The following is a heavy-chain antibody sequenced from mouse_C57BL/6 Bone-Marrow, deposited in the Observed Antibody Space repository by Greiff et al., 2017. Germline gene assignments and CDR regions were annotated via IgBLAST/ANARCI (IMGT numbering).Heavy chain of an antibody. Sequence: QVQLQQSGPELVKPGASVKLSCKASGYTFTSYGISWVKQRTGQGLEWIGEIYPRSGNTYYNEKFKGKATLTADKSSSTAYMELRSLTSEDSAVYFCARSLLLFAYWGQGTLVTVSA. CDR1: GYTFTSYG. CDR2: IYPRSGNT. D-gene: IGHD1-1*01. V-gene: IGHV1-81*01. J-gene: IGHJ3*01. CDR3: ARSLLLFAY.